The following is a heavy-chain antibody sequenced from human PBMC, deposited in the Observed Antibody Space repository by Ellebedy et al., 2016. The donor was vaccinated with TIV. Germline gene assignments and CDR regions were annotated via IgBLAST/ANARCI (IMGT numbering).Heavy chain of an antibody. CDR1: GYTFTGYY. J-gene: IGHJ3*02. CDR3: ARDSDAERGAFDI. Sequence: AASVKVSCKASGYTFTGYYMHWVRQAPGQGLEWMGWINPNSGGTNYAQKFQGRVTMTRDTSISTAYMELSRLRSDDTAVYYCARDSDAERGAFDIWGQGTMVTVSS. D-gene: IGHD1-26*01. V-gene: IGHV1-2*02. CDR2: INPNSGGT.